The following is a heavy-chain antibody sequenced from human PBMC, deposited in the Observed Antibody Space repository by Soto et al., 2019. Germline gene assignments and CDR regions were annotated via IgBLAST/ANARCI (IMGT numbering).Heavy chain of an antibody. CDR3: AKDTYYDFWSGYYYYGMDV. V-gene: IGHV3-30*18. CDR2: ISYDGSNK. J-gene: IGHJ6*02. CDR1: GFTFSSYG. D-gene: IGHD3-3*01. Sequence: GGSLRLSCAASGFTFSSYGMHWVRQAPGKGLEWVAVISYDGSNKYYADSVKGRFTISRDNSKNTLYLQMNSLRAEDTAVYYCAKDTYYDFWSGYYYYGMDVWGQGTTVTVSS.